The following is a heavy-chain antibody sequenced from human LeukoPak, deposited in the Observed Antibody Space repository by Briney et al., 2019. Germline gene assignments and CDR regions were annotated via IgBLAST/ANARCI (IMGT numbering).Heavy chain of an antibody. Sequence: SETLSLTCTVSGGSISSGSYYWSWIRRPPGKGLEWIGYIYHGGSTYYNPSLKSRVTISVDRSKNQFSLKLSSVTAADTAVYYCARGVRYSDSSGYYGISFYWFDPWGQGTLVTVSS. D-gene: IGHD3-22*01. CDR2: IYHGGST. V-gene: IGHV4-30-2*01. CDR1: GGSISSGSYY. CDR3: ARGVRYSDSSGYYGISFYWFDP. J-gene: IGHJ5*02.